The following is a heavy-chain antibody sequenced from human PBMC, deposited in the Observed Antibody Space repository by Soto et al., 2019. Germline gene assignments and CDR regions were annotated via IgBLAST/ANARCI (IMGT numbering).Heavy chain of an antibody. D-gene: IGHD3-22*01. V-gene: IGHV4-59*01. Sequence: SETLSLTCTVSGGSISSYYWSWSRQPPGKGLEWIGYIYYSGSTNYNPSLKSRVTISVDTSKNQFSLKLSSVTAADTAVYYCARVGGYYDNNWFDRWGQGTLVTVSS. J-gene: IGHJ5*02. CDR3: ARVGGYYDNNWFDR. CDR2: IYYSGST. CDR1: GGSISSYY.